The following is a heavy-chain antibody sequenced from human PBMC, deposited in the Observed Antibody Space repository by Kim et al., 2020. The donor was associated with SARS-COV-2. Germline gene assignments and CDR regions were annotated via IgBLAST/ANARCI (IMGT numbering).Heavy chain of an antibody. V-gene: IGHV4-59*01. Sequence: NYNPTLKSRVTISVDTSKNQFSLKLSSVTAADTAVYYCATRITVTTWFDPWGQGTLVTVSS. D-gene: IGHD4-17*01. CDR3: ATRITVTTWFDP. J-gene: IGHJ5*02.